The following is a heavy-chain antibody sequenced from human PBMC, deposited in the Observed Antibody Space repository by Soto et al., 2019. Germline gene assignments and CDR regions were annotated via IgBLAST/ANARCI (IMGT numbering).Heavy chain of an antibody. D-gene: IGHD3-16*01. V-gene: IGHV1-2*02. CDR2: INPSTGGT. CDR3: ARDLGGLGDPFDN. CDR1: GYTFTGYY. Sequence: QVHLVQSGAEVKKAGASVKVSCKASGYTFTGYYIHWVRQAPGQGFEWVGWINPSTGGTSYAQKFQGRVTVIRDTSISTAYMELTRLRSNDTAVYYCARDLGGLGDPFDNWGQGTRVTVFS. J-gene: IGHJ4*02.